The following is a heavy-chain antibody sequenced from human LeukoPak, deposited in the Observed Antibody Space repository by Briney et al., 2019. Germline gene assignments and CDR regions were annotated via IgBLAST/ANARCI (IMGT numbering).Heavy chain of an antibody. J-gene: IGHJ5*02. CDR1: GYTFTSYY. D-gene: IGHD5-18*01. V-gene: IGHV1-46*01. Sequence: ASVKVSCKASGYTFTSYYMHWVRQAPGQGLEWMGIINPSGGSTSYAQKFQGRVTMTRDMSTSTVYMELSSLRSDDTAVYYCAKDTAMEHNWFDPWGQGTLVTVSS. CDR3: AKDTAMEHNWFDP. CDR2: INPSGGST.